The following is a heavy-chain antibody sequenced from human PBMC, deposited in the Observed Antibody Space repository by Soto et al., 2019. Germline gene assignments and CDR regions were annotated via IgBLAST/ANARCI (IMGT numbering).Heavy chain of an antibody. D-gene: IGHD2-2*02. CDR1: GFTFSSYA. J-gene: IGHJ3*02. Sequence: GGSLRLSCAASGFTFSSYAMHWVRQAPGKGLEYVSAISSNGGSTYYANSVKGRFTISRDNSKNTLYLQMGSLRAEDMAVYYCARDTEGYCSSTSCHRAPGAFDIWGQGTMVTVSS. CDR2: ISSNGGST. CDR3: ARDTEGYCSSTSCHRAPGAFDI. V-gene: IGHV3-64*01.